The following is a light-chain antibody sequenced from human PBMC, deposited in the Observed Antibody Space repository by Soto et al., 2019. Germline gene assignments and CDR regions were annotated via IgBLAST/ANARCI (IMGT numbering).Light chain of an antibody. CDR1: QGISNY. Sequence: DIQMKQSPYSLSASVGDRVTITCQASQGISNYLNWYQQKPGQAPKLLIYDASNLETGVPSRFSGSGSGTDFTFTISSLQPEDIATYYCQQYDKLPRTFGQGTKREIK. CDR2: DAS. CDR3: QQYDKLPRT. J-gene: IGKJ2*01. V-gene: IGKV1-33*01.